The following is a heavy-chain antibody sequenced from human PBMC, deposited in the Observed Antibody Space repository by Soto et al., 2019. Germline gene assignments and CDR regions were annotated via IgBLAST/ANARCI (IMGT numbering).Heavy chain of an antibody. Sequence: PSETLSLTCAVSGGSISSSNWWSWVRQPPGRGLEWIGEIYHSGSTNYNPSLKSRVTISVDKSKNQFSLKLSSVTAADTAVYYCARSIAVAGIYYYYGMDVWGQGTTVTVSS. V-gene: IGHV4-4*02. CDR3: ARSIAVAGIYYYYGMDV. D-gene: IGHD6-19*01. J-gene: IGHJ6*02. CDR2: IYHSGST. CDR1: GGSISSSNW.